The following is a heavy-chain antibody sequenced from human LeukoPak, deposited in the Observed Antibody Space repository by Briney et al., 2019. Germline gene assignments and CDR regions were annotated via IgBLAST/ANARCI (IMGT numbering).Heavy chain of an antibody. V-gene: IGHV4-59*01. CDR1: GGSISSYY. CDR3: ARDTSGSYIDAFDI. D-gene: IGHD1-26*01. CDR2: IYYSGST. Sequence: SETLSLICTVSGGSISSYYWSWIRQPPGKGLEWIGYIYYSGSTNYNPSLKSRVTISVDTSKNQFSLKLSSVTAADTAVYYCARDTSGSYIDAFDIWGQGTMVTVSS. J-gene: IGHJ3*02.